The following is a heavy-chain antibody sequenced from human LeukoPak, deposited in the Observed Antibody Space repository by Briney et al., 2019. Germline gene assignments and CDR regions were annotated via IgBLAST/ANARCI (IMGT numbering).Heavy chain of an antibody. CDR3: VRGASGGHYVIDD. J-gene: IGHJ4*02. CDR1: GNYW. CDR2: INSDGSWT. Sequence: PGGSLRLSCAASGNYWMHWVRQAPGKGLVWVSHINSDGSWTSYADSVKGRFTISKDNAKNTVYLQMNSLRTEDTAVYYCVRGASGGHYVIDDWGQGTLVTVSS. V-gene: IGHV3-74*01. D-gene: IGHD1-26*01.